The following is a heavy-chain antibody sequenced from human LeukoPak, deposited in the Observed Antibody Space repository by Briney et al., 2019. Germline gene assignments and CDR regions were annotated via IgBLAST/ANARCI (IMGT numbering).Heavy chain of an antibody. CDR3: AREILRVRGVFTAHFDY. J-gene: IGHJ4*02. D-gene: IGHD3-10*01. CDR1: GGSISSSSYY. V-gene: IGHV4-39*07. Sequence: SETLSLTCTVSGGSISSSSYYWGWIRQPPGKGLEWIGSIYYSGSTYYNPSLKSRVTISVDTSKNQFSLKLSSVTAADTAVYYCAREILRVRGVFTAHFDYWGQGTLVTVSS. CDR2: IYYSGST.